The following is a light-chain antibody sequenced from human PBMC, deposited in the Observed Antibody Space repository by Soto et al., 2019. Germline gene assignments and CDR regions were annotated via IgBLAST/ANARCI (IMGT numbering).Light chain of an antibody. CDR1: SSDVGSYNS. CDR3: SSYTSTSNDV. J-gene: IGLJ1*01. CDR2: EVS. V-gene: IGLV2-14*01. Sequence: QSALTQPASVSGSPGQSITISCTGTSSDVGSYNSVSWYQQHPGKAPKLMIYEVSNRPSGVSNRFSGSKSGNTASLTISGLQAGDEADYYCSSYTSTSNDVFGTGTKVTVL.